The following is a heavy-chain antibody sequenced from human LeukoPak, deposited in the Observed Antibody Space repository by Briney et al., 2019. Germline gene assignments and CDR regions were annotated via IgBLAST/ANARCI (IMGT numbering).Heavy chain of an antibody. Sequence: GGSLRLSCAASGFTFSGYEMNWVRQAPGKGLEWVSYISISGTTMYYADSVKGRFTIPRDNSKTSVYLQMSSLRAEDTAVYYCARGGSSGYHYNAFDIWGQGTMVTVSS. CDR2: ISISGTTM. CDR1: GFTFSGYE. D-gene: IGHD3-22*01. V-gene: IGHV3-48*03. J-gene: IGHJ3*02. CDR3: ARGGSSGYHYNAFDI.